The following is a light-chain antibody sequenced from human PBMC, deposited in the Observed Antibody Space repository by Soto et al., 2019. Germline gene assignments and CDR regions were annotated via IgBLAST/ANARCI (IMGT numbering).Light chain of an antibody. CDR1: QSVSSSY. Sequence: EIVLTQSPGTLSLSPGERATLSCRASQSVSSSYLAWYQQKPGQAPRLLIYGASSRATGIPDRFSGSGSGTDFTLTISRLEPEDFAAYYCQQYGSSPQITFGPGTKVDIK. CDR3: QQYGSSPQIT. J-gene: IGKJ3*01. V-gene: IGKV3-20*01. CDR2: GAS.